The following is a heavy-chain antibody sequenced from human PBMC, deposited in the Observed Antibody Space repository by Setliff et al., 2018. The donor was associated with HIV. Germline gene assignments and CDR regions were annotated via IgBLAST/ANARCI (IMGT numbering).Heavy chain of an antibody. CDR1: SGSISSGTYY. CDR3: ARVRALGV. D-gene: IGHD3-3*02. CDR2: VYTSGST. J-gene: IGHJ3*01. V-gene: IGHV4-61*09. Sequence: PSETLSLTCTVSSGSISSGTYYWSWIRQPAGKGLEWIGHVYTSGSTNYNPSLKSRVTISVDTSKNQFSLKLTSVSAADTAVYYCARVRALGVWGQGTMVTVSS.